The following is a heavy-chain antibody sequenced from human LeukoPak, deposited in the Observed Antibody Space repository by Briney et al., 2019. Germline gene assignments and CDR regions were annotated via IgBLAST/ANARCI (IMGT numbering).Heavy chain of an antibody. CDR3: ARGWQYYFDY. D-gene: IGHD2-15*01. CDR1: GYRFTNYW. J-gene: IGHJ4*02. CDR2: IYPGDSDT. V-gene: IGHV5-51*01. Sequence: GESLKISCKGSGYRFTNYWIGWVRQMPGKGLEWMGIIYPGDSDTRFSPSFQGQVTISADKSISTAYLQWGSLKASDSAMYYCARGWQYYFDYWGQGTLVTVSS.